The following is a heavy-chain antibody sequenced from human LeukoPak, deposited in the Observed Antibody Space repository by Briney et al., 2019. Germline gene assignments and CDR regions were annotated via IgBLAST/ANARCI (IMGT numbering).Heavy chain of an antibody. J-gene: IGHJ5*01. D-gene: IGHD1-1*01. CDR3: ARVSGTRRLDS. V-gene: IGHV4-59*01. CDR1: GGSISNYY. Sequence: PSETLSLTCIVSGGSISNYYWSWIRQPPGKRLEWIGYIYYSGSTNYNPSLKSRVTISVDTSKNQFSLKLSSVTAADTAVYYCARVSGTRRLDSWGQGTLVTVSS. CDR2: IYYSGST.